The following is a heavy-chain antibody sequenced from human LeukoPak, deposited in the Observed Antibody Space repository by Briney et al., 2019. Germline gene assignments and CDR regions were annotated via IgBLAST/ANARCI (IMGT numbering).Heavy chain of an antibody. Sequence: GRSLRLSCAASGFXFNNHDIHWVRQAPGKGQEWVAGISYDGRNKYYADSVKGRFTISRDNSKNTLNLQMNSLRTEDTAVYYCAKPRDIDSWAFDVWGQGTMVTVS. J-gene: IGHJ3*01. D-gene: IGHD2-15*01. CDR2: ISYDGRNK. CDR3: AKPRDIDSWAFDV. V-gene: IGHV3-30*18. CDR1: GFXFNNHD.